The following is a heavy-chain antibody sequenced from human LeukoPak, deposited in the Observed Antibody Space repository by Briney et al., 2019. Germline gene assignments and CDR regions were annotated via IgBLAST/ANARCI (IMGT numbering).Heavy chain of an antibody. V-gene: IGHV4-61*01. CDR1: GGSVSSGSYY. Sequence: KPSETLSLTCSVSGGSVSSGSYYWSWIRQPPGKGLEWIGYIYYSGSTNYSPSLKSPVTISVDTSKNQFSLKLTSVTAADTAVYYCASVRSGRYYFDYWGQGTLVTVSS. CDR3: ASVRSGRYYFDY. D-gene: IGHD5-24*01. CDR2: IYYSGST. J-gene: IGHJ4*02.